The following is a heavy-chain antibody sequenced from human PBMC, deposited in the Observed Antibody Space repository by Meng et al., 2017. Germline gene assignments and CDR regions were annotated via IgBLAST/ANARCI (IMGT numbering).Heavy chain of an antibody. J-gene: IGHJ4*02. CDR3: ARDLRYDSSGYYY. CDR2: INAGNGNT. CDR1: GYTFTSYA. D-gene: IGHD3-22*01. Sequence: QVQFVLVGAEVKKPGASVKVSCKAFGYTFTSYAMHWVRQAPGQRLEWMGWINAGNGNTKYSQKFQGRVTITRDTSASTAYMELSSLRSEDTAVYYCARDLRYDSSGYYYWGQGTLVTVSS. V-gene: IGHV1-3*01.